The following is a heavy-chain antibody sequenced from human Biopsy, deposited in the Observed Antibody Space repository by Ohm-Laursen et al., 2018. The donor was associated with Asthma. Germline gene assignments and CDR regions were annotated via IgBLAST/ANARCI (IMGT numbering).Heavy chain of an antibody. V-gene: IGHV4-59*01. D-gene: IGHD2-21*02. Sequence: SETLSLTCTVSGGSINNFYWSWIPQPPGKGLEAIGHVYYSGSTNYNPSLKSRVTISIDASKNQFSLKLTSVTAADTAVYYCARGVDRVTGLLDHFDSWGQGNLVTVSS. CDR1: GGSINNFY. J-gene: IGHJ4*02. CDR3: ARGVDRVTGLLDHFDS. CDR2: VYYSGST.